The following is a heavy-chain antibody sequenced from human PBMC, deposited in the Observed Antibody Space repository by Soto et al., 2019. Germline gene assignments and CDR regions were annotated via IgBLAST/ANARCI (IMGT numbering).Heavy chain of an antibody. D-gene: IGHD2-21*02. Sequence: GXSVKVSCEASGYTFTSYYMHWVRQAPGQGLEWMGIINPSGGSTSYAQKFQGRVTMTRDTSTSTVYMELSSLRSEDTAVYYCARDLAHCGGDCYPGWFDPWGQGTLVTVPS. CDR1: GYTFTSYY. CDR3: ARDLAHCGGDCYPGWFDP. V-gene: IGHV1-46*01. J-gene: IGHJ5*02. CDR2: INPSGGST.